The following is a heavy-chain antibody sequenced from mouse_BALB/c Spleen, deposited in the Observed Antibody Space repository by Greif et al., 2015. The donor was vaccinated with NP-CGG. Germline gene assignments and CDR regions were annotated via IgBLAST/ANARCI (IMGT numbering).Heavy chain of an antibody. V-gene: IGHV1-54*03. CDR3: ARKITGSFDY. D-gene: IGHD4-1*01. CDR2: INPGSANT. J-gene: IGHJ2*01. CDR1: GYAFTNYF. Sequence: VKLMESGAELVRPGTSVKVSCKASGYAFTNYFIEWIKQRPGQGLEWIGVINPGSANTNYNEKFKDKATLAADKSSSTAYMQLSSLTSDDSAVYFCARKITGSFDYWGQGPLSQSPQ.